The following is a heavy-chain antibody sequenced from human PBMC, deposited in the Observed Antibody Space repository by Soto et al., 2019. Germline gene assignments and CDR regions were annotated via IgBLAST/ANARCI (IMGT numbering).Heavy chain of an antibody. D-gene: IGHD3-10*01. Sequence: PGGSLRLSCAASGFTFSSYAMHWVRQAPGKGLEWVAVISYDGSNKYYADSVKGRFTISRDNSKNTLYLQMNSLRAEDTAVYYCARDMILWFGELFPASELVPYYYGMDVWGQGTTVTVSS. CDR2: ISYDGSNK. CDR1: GFTFSSYA. V-gene: IGHV3-30-3*01. J-gene: IGHJ6*02. CDR3: ARDMILWFGELFPASELVPYYYGMDV.